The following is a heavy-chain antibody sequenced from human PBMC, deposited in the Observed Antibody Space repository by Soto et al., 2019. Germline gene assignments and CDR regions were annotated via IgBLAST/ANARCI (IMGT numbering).Heavy chain of an antibody. Sequence: AASVKVSCKASGGTFSSYAISWVRQAPGQGLEWMGGIIPIFGTANYAQKFQGRVTITADKSTSTAYMELSSLRSEDTAVYYCARERSIVLMVYAISPYGMDVWGQGTTVTLSS. V-gene: IGHV1-69*06. CDR1: GGTFSSYA. J-gene: IGHJ6*02. CDR2: IIPIFGTA. CDR3: ARERSIVLMVYAISPYGMDV. D-gene: IGHD2-8*01.